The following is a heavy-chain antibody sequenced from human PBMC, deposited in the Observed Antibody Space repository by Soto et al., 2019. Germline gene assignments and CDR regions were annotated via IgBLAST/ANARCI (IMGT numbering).Heavy chain of an antibody. CDR3: ASSHLNNYYYYGMDV. Sequence: ASVTVSCKASGYTFTSYAMHWVRQAPGQRLEWMGWINAGNGNTKYSQKFQGRVTITRDTSASTAHMELSSLRSEDTVVYYFASSHLNNYYYYGMDVWGQGPTVTVSS. J-gene: IGHJ6*02. V-gene: IGHV1-3*01. CDR1: GYTFTSYA. CDR2: INAGNGNT. D-gene: IGHD3-3*02.